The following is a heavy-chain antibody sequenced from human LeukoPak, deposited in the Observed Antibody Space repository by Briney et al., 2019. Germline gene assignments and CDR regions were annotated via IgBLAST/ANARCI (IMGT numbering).Heavy chain of an antibody. J-gene: IGHJ3*02. CDR3: ASLGSSVAAAFDI. CDR2: INHSGST. V-gene: IGHV4-34*01. Sequence: SETLSLTCAVYGGSFSGYYWSWIRQPPGKGLEWIGEINHSGSTNFNPSLKSRVTISLDTSQNQFSLKLSSVTAADTAVYYCASLGSSVAAAFDIWGQGTMVTVSS. CDR1: GGSFSGYY. D-gene: IGHD6-19*01.